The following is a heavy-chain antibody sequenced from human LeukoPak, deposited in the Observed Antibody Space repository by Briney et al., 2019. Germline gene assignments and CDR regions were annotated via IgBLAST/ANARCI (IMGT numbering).Heavy chain of an antibody. CDR1: GGSISSYY. D-gene: IGHD2-2*01. CDR3: ASSCSTSCYYDAFDI. Sequence: SETLSLTCTVSGGSISSYYWSWIRQPPGKGLEWIGYIYYSGSTNYNSSLKSRVTISVDTSKNQFSLKLSSVTAADTAVYYCASSCSTSCYYDAFDIWGQGTMVTVSS. V-gene: IGHV4-59*01. J-gene: IGHJ3*02. CDR2: IYYSGST.